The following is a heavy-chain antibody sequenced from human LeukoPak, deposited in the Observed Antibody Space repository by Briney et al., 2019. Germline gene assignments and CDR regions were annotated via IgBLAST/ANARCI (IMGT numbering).Heavy chain of an antibody. CDR2: IIPIFGTA. Sequence: GASVKVSCKASGGTFSSYAISWVRQAPGQGLEWMGGIIPIFGTANYARKFQGRVTITADESTSTAYMELSSLRSEDTAVYYCARMGLYGLTSYYFDYWGQGTLVTVSS. CDR1: GGTFSSYA. D-gene: IGHD2-2*02. J-gene: IGHJ4*02. CDR3: ARMGLYGLTSYYFDY. V-gene: IGHV1-69*13.